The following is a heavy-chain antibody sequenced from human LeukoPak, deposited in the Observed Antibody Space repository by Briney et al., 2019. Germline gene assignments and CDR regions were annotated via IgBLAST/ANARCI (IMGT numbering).Heavy chain of an antibody. Sequence: GGSLRLSCAASGFTFSSYGMHWVRQAPGKGLEWVAVIWYDGSNKYYADSVKGRFTISRDNSKNTLYLQMNSLRAEDTAVYYCARGRGYSDFNQIMGNNWFDPWGQGTLVTVSS. CDR1: GFTFSSYG. V-gene: IGHV3-33*01. J-gene: IGHJ5*02. CDR2: IWYDGSNK. CDR3: ARGRGYSDFNQIMGNNWFDP. D-gene: IGHD5-18*01.